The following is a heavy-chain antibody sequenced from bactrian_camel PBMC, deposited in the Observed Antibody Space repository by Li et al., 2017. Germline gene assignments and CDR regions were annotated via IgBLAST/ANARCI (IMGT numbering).Heavy chain of an antibody. CDR3: ATDGGLVELVSCTSVDFEFGY. V-gene: IGHV3S1*01. CDR1: GYTYSGFC. J-gene: IGHJ6*01. CDR2: IYTGGGST. D-gene: IGHD7*01. Sequence: HVQLVESGGGSVQAGGSLRLSCAASGYTYSGFCMGWFRQAPGKEREGVAAIYTGGGSTDYADSVKGRFTISRDDANNALYLQMSSLKPEDSAMYYCATDGGLVELVSCTSVDFEFGYWGQGTQVTVS.